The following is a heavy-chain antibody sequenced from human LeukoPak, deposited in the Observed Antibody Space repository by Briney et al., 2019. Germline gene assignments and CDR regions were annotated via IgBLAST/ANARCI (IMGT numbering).Heavy chain of an antibody. J-gene: IGHJ4*02. CDR1: GYDFTSYW. CDR2: VYPADSDA. D-gene: IGHD2-2*01. V-gene: IGHV5-51*01. Sequence: GESLKISCKASGYDFTSYWIGWVRQMPGKGLERMGFVYPADSDARYSPSFQGQVTISADKSIKTAYLQWNSLKASDTAMYYCASQRGYCTTTGCYGDFDYRGRGTLVIVSS. CDR3: ASQRGYCTTTGCYGDFDY.